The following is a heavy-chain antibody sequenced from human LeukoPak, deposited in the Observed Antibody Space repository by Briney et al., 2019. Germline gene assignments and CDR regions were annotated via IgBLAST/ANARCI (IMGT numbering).Heavy chain of an antibody. CDR3: AKNPLVSGTTYFDS. CDR2: ISGSGDNR. D-gene: IGHD6-19*01. V-gene: IGHV3-23*01. J-gene: IGHJ4*02. Sequence: PGGSLRLSCAASGFTFSSHAMSWVRQAPGKGLEWVSSISGSGDNRNYADSVKGRFTISRDNSKSTLYLEMNSLRAEDTAIYYCAKNPLVSGTTYFDSWGQGTLLTVSS. CDR1: GFTFSSHA.